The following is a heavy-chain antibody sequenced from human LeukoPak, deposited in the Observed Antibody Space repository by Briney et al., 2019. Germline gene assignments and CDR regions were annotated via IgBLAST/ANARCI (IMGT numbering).Heavy chain of an antibody. Sequence: SETLSFTCTVSGGSISSGSYYWSWIRQHPGKGLEWIGYIYYSGSTYYNPSLKSRVTISVDTSKNQFSLKLSSVTAADTAVYYCASTTHLYSSSWFDYWGQGTLVTVSS. V-gene: IGHV4-31*03. J-gene: IGHJ4*02. D-gene: IGHD6-13*01. CDR2: IYYSGST. CDR1: GGSISSGSYY. CDR3: ASTTHLYSSSWFDY.